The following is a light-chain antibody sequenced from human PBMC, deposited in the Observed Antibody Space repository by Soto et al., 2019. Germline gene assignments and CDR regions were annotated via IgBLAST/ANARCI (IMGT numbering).Light chain of an antibody. CDR2: EVT. J-gene: IGLJ1*01. V-gene: IGLV2-14*01. Sequence: QSVLTQPASVSGSPGQSITISCTGTSRDIGNYNYVSWYQHHPGKAPKLMIYEVTSRPSGVSDRFSGSKSGMTASLTISGLQPEDEADYLCASYRSANTLVVFRTGTKVTVL. CDR3: ASYRSANTLVV. CDR1: SRDIGNYNY.